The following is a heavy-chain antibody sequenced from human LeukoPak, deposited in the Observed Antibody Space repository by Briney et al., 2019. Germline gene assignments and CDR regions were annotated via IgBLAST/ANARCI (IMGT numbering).Heavy chain of an antibody. CDR1: GFTFSNAW. Sequence: PGGSLRLSCAASGFTFSNAWMSWVRQAPGKGLEWVGRIKSKTDGGTTDYAAPVKGRFTISRDDSKNTLYLQMNSLKTEDTAVYYCTTDLDIVVVPAATATWGQGTLVTVSS. CDR2: IKSKTDGGTT. D-gene: IGHD2-2*03. J-gene: IGHJ5*02. V-gene: IGHV3-15*01. CDR3: TTDLDIVVVPAATAT.